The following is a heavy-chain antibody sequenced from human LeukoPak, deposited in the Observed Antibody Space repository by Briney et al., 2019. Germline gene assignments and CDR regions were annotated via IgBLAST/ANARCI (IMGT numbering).Heavy chain of an antibody. CDR2: ISSSSSTI. CDR3: ARELHSSGWH. D-gene: IGHD6-19*01. V-gene: IGHV3-48*01. CDR1: GFTFSSYS. J-gene: IGHJ4*02. Sequence: PGGSLRLSCAASGFTFSSYSVNWLRQAPGKGLEWVSYISSSSSTIYYADSVKGRFTISRDNAKNSLYLQMNSLRAEDTAVYYCARELHSSGWHWGQGTLVTVSS.